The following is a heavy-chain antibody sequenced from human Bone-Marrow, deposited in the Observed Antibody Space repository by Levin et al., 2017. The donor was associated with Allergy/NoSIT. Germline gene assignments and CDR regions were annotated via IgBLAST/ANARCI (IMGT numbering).Heavy chain of an antibody. Sequence: SCVGSGFTFDDYAMHWVRQAPGKGLEWVSFISWNSGTIVYADSVKGRFTISRDNAENSLYLQMNSLRPEDTALYYCAKEQAAYAGTLPDWGQGTLVTVSS. D-gene: IGHD1-7*01. J-gene: IGHJ3*01. CDR2: ISWNSGTI. V-gene: IGHV3-9*01. CDR1: GFTFDDYA. CDR3: AKEQAAYAGTLPD.